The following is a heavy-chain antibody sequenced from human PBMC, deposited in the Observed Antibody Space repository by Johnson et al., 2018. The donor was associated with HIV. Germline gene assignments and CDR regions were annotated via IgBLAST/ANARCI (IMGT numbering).Heavy chain of an antibody. CDR3: ARDAPRRIAVADPKDGHDAFDI. CDR2: IRHDGSNT. Sequence: QVQLVESGGGVVQPGGSLRLSCAASRFNLSSYDVHWVRQAPGKGLEWMTFIRHDGSNTYYADSVKGRFTISRDNSKNTLYLQMNSRRAEDTAVYYCARDAPRRIAVADPKDGHDAFDIWGQGTMVTVSS. V-gene: IGHV3-30*02. J-gene: IGHJ3*02. CDR1: RFNLSSYD. D-gene: IGHD6-19*01.